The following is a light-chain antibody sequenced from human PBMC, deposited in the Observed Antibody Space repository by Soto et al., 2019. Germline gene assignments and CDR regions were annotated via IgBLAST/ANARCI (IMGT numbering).Light chain of an antibody. CDR1: QSISSW. CDR3: QQYNSPLT. CDR2: YAS. J-gene: IGKJ4*01. V-gene: IGKV1-5*01. Sequence: DIQMTQSPSTLSASVGDRVTITCRASQSISSWLAWYQQKPGKALKLLIYYASSLESGVPSRFSGSGSGTEFTLTISSLQPDDFATYYCQQYNSPLTFGGGTKVEIK.